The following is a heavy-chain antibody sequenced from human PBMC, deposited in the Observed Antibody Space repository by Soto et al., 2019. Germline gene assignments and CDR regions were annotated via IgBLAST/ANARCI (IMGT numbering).Heavy chain of an antibody. D-gene: IGHD6-19*01. V-gene: IGHV3-53*02. Sequence: EVQLVETGGGLIQPGGSLRLSCADSGFSISINYMSWVRQAPGKGLEWVSIIHSGGNTDYADSVKGRFTVSRDNSKNTVYLQMNSLRAEDTAIYYCASIAVAEGFDPWGQGTLVTVSS. CDR1: GFSISINY. CDR2: IHSGGNT. CDR3: ASIAVAEGFDP. J-gene: IGHJ5*02.